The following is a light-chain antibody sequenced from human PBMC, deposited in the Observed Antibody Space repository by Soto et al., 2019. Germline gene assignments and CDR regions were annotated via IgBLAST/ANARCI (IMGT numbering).Light chain of an antibody. CDR3: SSYISTSRYV. CDR2: EVS. J-gene: IGLJ1*01. CDR1: SSDVGSYNR. V-gene: IGLV2-14*02. Sequence: QSVLTQPASVSGSPGQSITISCTGTSSDVGSYNRVSWYQQHPGTAPKLIIYEVSSRPSGVSARFSGSKSGNTASLTISGLQAEDEADYYCSSYISTSRYVFGAGTKVTVL.